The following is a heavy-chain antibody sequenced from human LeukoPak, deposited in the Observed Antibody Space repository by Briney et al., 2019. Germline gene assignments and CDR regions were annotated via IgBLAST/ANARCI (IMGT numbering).Heavy chain of an antibody. D-gene: IGHD3-3*01. V-gene: IGHV1-69*13. Sequence: SVKVSCKASGDSFSNYAISWVRQAPGQGLEWMGGIIPIFGTANYAQKFQGRVTITADESTSTAYMELSSLRSEDTAVYYCARDPTGREYYDFWSGYFDYWGQGTLVTVSS. CDR1: GDSFSNYA. J-gene: IGHJ4*02. CDR2: IIPIFGTA. CDR3: ARDPTGREYYDFWSGYFDY.